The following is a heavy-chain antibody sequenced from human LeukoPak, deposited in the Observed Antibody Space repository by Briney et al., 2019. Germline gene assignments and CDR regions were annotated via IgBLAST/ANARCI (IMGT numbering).Heavy chain of an antibody. J-gene: IGHJ4*02. V-gene: IGHV3-23*03. CDR3: AKSLYSSGWKFDY. Sequence: GGSLRLSCAASGFKFNDYAMHWVRQAPGKGLEWVSLISSGGGTNYADSVKGRFTISRDNSKNTLYLQMNSLRAEDTAVYYCAKSLYSSGWKFDYWGQGTLVTVSS. D-gene: IGHD6-19*01. CDR2: ISSGGGT. CDR1: GFKFNDYA.